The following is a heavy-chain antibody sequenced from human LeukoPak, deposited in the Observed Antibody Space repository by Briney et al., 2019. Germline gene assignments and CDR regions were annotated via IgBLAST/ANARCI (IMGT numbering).Heavy chain of an antibody. CDR2: ISYSGST. CDR3: ARQTQFLDY. V-gene: IGHV4-59*08. CDR1: GGSISSYY. Sequence: SETLSLTCTVSGGSISSYYWSWIRQPPGKGLEWIGYISYSGSTNYNPSLKSRHTISLDTSKNQFSLKLSSVTAADTAVYYCARQTQFLDYWGQGTLVTVSS. J-gene: IGHJ4*02.